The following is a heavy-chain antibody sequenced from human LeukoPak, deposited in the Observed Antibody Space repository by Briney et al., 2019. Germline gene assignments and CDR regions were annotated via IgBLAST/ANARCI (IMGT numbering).Heavy chain of an antibody. CDR2: ISFDGTNK. CDR1: GFTFSSNG. D-gene: IGHD5-18*01. CDR3: ARGLGGYGFGD. V-gene: IGHV3-30*12. Sequence: GRSLRLSCAASGFTFSSNGMHWVRQAPGKGLEWVGVISFDGTNKYYADSVHGRFTISRDNAKNTLYLQMNSLRDEDTAVYYCARGLGGYGFGDWGQGTLVTVSS. J-gene: IGHJ4*02.